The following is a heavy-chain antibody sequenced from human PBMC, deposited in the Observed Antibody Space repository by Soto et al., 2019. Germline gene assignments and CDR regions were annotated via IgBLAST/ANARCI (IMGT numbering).Heavy chain of an antibody. CDR3: ARYRGGASMAV. Sequence: QVQLVQSGAEVKKPGASVKVSCKASGYTFTSYGISWVRQAPGQGLEWMGWISAYNGNTNYAQKLQGRVTMNTDISRSTAYTVLRSPGTDDTSMHCCARYRGGASMAVRGQGRTVTVS. CDR1: GYTFTSYG. CDR2: ISAYNGNT. V-gene: IGHV1-18*01. J-gene: IGHJ6*02. D-gene: IGHD3-16*01.